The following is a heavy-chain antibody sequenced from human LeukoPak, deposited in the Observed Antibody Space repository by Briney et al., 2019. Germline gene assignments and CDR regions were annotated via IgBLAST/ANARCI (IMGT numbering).Heavy chain of an antibody. CDR1: GVTFSSYW. J-gene: IGHJ6*02. D-gene: IGHD6-13*01. Sequence: GGSLRLSCAAAGVTFSSYWMSWVRQAPGKGMGWGANIKEDGSEKYYVDSVKGRFTISRDNAKSSLYLQMNSLRAEDTAVYYCARDLGYSSSWYLVYYYYGMDVWGQGPTVTVSS. CDR2: IKEDGSEK. CDR3: ARDLGYSSSWYLVYYYYGMDV. V-gene: IGHV3-7*01.